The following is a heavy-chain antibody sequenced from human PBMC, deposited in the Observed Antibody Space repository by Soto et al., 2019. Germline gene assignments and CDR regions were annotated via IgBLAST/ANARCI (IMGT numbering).Heavy chain of an antibody. CDR1: GGTFSSYA. Sequence: QVQLVKSGAEVKKPGSSVKVSFKASGGTFSSYAISWVRQAPGQGLGWRGGLTPIFGTADYAQKFQGRVTNTANESTSTGNTELSSLRSEDTEVYYCASHYDSSGYCYRCLDYWGQGTLVTVSS. CDR3: ASHYDSSGYCYRCLDY. V-gene: IGHV1-69*12. CDR2: LTPIFGTA. J-gene: IGHJ4*02. D-gene: IGHD3-22*01.